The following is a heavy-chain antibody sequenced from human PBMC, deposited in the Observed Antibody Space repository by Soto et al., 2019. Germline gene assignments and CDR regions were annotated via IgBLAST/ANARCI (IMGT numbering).Heavy chain of an antibody. CDR2: INHSGST. D-gene: IGHD3-9*01. V-gene: IGHV4-34*01. CDR3: ARSRATYDILTGPSGDDAFDI. CDR1: GGSFSGYY. J-gene: IGHJ3*02. Sequence: SETLSLTCAVYGGSFSGYYWSWIRQPPGKGLELIGEINHSGSTNYNPSLKSRVTISVDTSKNQFSLKLSSVTAADTAVYYCARSRATYDILTGPSGDDAFDIWGQGTMVTVS.